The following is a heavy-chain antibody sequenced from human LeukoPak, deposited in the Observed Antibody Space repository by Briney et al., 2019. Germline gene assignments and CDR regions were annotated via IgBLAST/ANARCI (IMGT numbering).Heavy chain of an antibody. Sequence: GGSLRLSCAASGFTFSSSAMSWVRQVPGKGLEWVSGISASGGSTSYADSVRGRFTIPRDNSKNTLYLQVNSLRAEDTAVYYCAKGGKWDVTPFDYWGQGTLVTVSS. J-gene: IGHJ4*02. CDR3: AKGGKWDVTPFDY. CDR2: ISASGGST. V-gene: IGHV3-23*01. D-gene: IGHD1-26*01. CDR1: GFTFSSSA.